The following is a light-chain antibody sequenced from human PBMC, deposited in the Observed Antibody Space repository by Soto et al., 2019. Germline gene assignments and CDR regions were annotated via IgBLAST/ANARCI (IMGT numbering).Light chain of an antibody. CDR2: GAS. V-gene: IGKV3-15*01. CDR1: QSVSVN. Sequence: EIVLTQSPATLSVSPGERATLSCRAGQSVSVNLAWYQQKPGQPPRLLIYGASTRATGIPARFSGSGSGTEFTLTINSLQSEDFAVYYCQQDNNWPPLTFGGGTKVDIK. CDR3: QQDNNWPPLT. J-gene: IGKJ4*01.